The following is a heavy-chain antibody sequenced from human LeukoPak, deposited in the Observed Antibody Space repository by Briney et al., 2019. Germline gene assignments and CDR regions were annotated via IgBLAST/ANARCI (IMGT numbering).Heavy chain of an antibody. CDR1: GFTLSNYW. CDR3: ARDQSGYDFGFDY. V-gene: IGHV3-33*08. CDR2: IWYDGSNK. Sequence: GGSLRLSCVASGFTLSNYWMTWVRQAPEKGLEWVAVIWYDGSNKYYADSVKGRFTISRDNSENTLYLQMNSLRAEDTAMYYCARDQSGYDFGFDYWGQGTLVTVSS. J-gene: IGHJ4*02. D-gene: IGHD5-12*01.